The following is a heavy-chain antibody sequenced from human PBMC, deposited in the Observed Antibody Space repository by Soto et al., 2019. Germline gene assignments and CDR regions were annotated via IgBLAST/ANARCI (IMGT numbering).Heavy chain of an antibody. V-gene: IGHV3-23*01. J-gene: IGHJ5*02. D-gene: IGHD6-19*01. CDR1: GFTFNSYA. CDR3: AKDAVAGNGKGDYFDP. CDR2: IHGSGGGT. Sequence: EAQLLESGGGLVQPGGSLRLSCAASGFTFNSYAMSWVRQAPGKGLEWVSRIHGSGGGTYYPDSVKGRFTVSRDDSKKSLYLHMSSLRVNGTAVYYCAKDAVAGNGKGDYFDPWGQGTLVTVSS.